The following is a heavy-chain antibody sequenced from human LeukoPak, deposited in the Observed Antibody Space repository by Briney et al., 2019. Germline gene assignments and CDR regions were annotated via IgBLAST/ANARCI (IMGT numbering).Heavy chain of an antibody. CDR2: MNPNSGNT. CDR1: GYTFTSYD. Sequence: ASVKVSCKASGYTFTSYDINWVRQATGQGPEWMGWMNPNSGNTGYAQKFQGRVTMTRNTSISTAYMELSSLRSEDTAVYFCARGPSQSNWFDPWGQGTLVTVSS. J-gene: IGHJ5*02. V-gene: IGHV1-8*01. CDR3: ARGPSQSNWFDP.